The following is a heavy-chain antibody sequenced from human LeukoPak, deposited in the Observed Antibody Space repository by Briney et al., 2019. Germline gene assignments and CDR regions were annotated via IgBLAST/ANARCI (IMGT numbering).Heavy chain of an antibody. CDR1: GFTVSSNY. V-gene: IGHV3-53*01. J-gene: IGHJ4*02. D-gene: IGHD6-19*01. CDR2: IYSGGST. Sequence: GGSLRLSCAASGFTVSSNYMSWVRQAPGKGLEWVSVIYSGGSTYYADSVKGRFTISRDNSKNTLYFQMASLRAEDTAVYYCARHPSSGWYERYFDYWGQGTLVTVSS. CDR3: ARHPSSGWYERYFDY.